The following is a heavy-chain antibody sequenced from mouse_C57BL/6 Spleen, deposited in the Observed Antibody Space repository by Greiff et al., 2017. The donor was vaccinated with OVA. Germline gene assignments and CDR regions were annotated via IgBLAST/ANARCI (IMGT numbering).Heavy chain of an antibody. Sequence: EVQVVESGGGLVKPGGSLKLSCAASGFTFSSYAMSWVRQTPEKRLEWVATISDGGSYTYYPDNVKGRFTISRDNAKINLYLQMSHLKSEDTAMYYCARGGEDYAMDYWGQGTSVTVSS. V-gene: IGHV5-4*01. CDR1: GFTFSSYA. CDR2: ISDGGSYT. CDR3: ARGGEDYAMDY. J-gene: IGHJ4*01.